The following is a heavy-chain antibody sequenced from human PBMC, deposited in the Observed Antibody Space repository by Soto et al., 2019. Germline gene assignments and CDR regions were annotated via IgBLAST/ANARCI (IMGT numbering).Heavy chain of an antibody. CDR2: IRSQPYGGTA. Sequence: GGSLRLSCTASGFPFGNFLMSWFRQAPGKGMEWVGFIRSQPYGGTAEYAASVRGRFTISRDDSKGIAYLQMNSLQTENSGVYYCIGSFPFWGQGTLVTVSS. D-gene: IGHD3-10*01. CDR1: GFPFGNFL. CDR3: IGSFPF. V-gene: IGHV3-49*03. J-gene: IGHJ4*02.